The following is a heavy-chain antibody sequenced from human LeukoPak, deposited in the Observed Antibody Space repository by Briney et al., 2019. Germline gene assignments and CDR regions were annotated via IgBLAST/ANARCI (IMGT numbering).Heavy chain of an antibody. D-gene: IGHD3-22*01. CDR2: ITGNALNT. CDR3: AKLQDFYDNSGYSYFDN. J-gene: IGHJ4*02. CDR1: GFTFSNYA. V-gene: IGHV3-23*01. Sequence: GGSLRLSCAASGFTFSNYAMSWVRQAPGKGLEWVSSITGNALNTYQADFIKGRFTLSRDDSKNTLYLHLSSLRVEDTAVYYCAKLQDFYDNSGYSYFDNWGQGTLVTVSS.